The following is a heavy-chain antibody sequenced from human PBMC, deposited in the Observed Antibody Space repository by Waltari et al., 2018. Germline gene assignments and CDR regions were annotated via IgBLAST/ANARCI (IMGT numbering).Heavy chain of an antibody. CDR1: GYTFTTFA. Sequence: QVHFVQSGAELKKPGASVRISCKASGYTFTTFAIHWVRQAPGQRLEWMGWINAGNGNTKYSQRLQGRGSMTRDTSGTTAYLELTSLTSEDTGLYYCARDPGWYYADSWGQGTLVTVSS. D-gene: IGHD6-19*01. J-gene: IGHJ4*02. V-gene: IGHV1-3*01. CDR3: ARDPGWYYADS. CDR2: INAGNGNT.